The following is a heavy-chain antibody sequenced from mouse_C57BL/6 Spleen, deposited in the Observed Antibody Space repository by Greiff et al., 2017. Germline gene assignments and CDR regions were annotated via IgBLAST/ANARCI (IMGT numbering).Heavy chain of an antibody. Sequence: VHLVESGPGLVAPSQSLSITCTVSGFSLTSYAISWVRQPPGKGLEWLGVIWPGGGTNYNSALNSRLSISKDNSKSQVFLKMNSLQTDDTARYYCARNEDGKDAMDYWGQGTSVTVSS. V-gene: IGHV2-9-1*01. CDR1: GFSLTSYA. J-gene: IGHJ4*01. D-gene: IGHD2-1*01. CDR2: IWPGGGT. CDR3: ARNEDGKDAMDY.